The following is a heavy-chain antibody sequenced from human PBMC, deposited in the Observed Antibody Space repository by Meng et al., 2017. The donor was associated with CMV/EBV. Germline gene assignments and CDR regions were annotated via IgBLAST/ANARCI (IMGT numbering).Heavy chain of an antibody. D-gene: IGHD2-2*02. CDR2: ISAYNGNT. V-gene: IGHV1-18*01. CDR1: GYTFTSYG. J-gene: IGHJ4*02. CDR3: ARDSTAAIPNPFDY. Sequence: ASVKVSCKASGYTFTSYGISWVRQAPGQGLEWMGWISAYNGNTNYAQKLQGRVTITTDTSTSTAYMKLRSLRSDDTAVYYCARDSTAAIPNPFDYWGQGTLVTVSS.